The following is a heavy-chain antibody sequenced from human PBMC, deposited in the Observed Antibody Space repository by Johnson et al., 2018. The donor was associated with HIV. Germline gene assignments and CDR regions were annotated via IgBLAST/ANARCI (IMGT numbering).Heavy chain of an antibody. V-gene: IGHV3-11*04. CDR1: GFTFSDSY. Sequence: MQLVESGGGWVKPGGSLSLSCAASGFTFSDSYMNWIRQAPGKGLEWVSYISGSDGAIWYADSVKGRFTVSRDNAKNSLSLQMNSLRAEDTAIYYCAREEGSDILTRGDAFDIWGQGTMVAVSS. CDR3: AREEGSDILTRGDAFDI. CDR2: ISGSDGAI. D-gene: IGHD3-9*01. J-gene: IGHJ3*02.